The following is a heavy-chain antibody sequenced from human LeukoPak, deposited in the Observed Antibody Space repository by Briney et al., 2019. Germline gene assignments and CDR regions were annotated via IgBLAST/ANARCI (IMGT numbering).Heavy chain of an antibody. CDR3: ARSPSYYDRSGFSRPFDH. CDR1: GYSLTSYD. Sequence: ASVKVSRKVFGYSLTSYDINWVRQAPGQGLEWMGWLKPNSGKTGYAQKFQGRVTMTRDTSKDTVYMELNSLRSEDTAVYYCARSPSYYDRSGFSRPFDHWGQGTLVTVSS. V-gene: IGHV1-8*01. D-gene: IGHD3-22*01. CDR2: LKPNSGKT. J-gene: IGHJ4*02.